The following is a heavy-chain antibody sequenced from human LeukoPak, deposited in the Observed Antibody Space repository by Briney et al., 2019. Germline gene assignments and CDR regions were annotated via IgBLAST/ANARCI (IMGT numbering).Heavy chain of an antibody. Sequence: ASVKVSCKASGYTFTSYGISWVRQAPGQGLEWMVWISDYNGNTNYAQKLQGRVTMTTDTSTSTAYMELRSLRSDDTAVYYRQKTAYDILTGQSMDVWGQGTTVTVSS. D-gene: IGHD3-9*01. CDR1: GYTFTSYG. CDR3: QKTAYDILTGQSMDV. CDR2: ISDYNGNT. J-gene: IGHJ6*02. V-gene: IGHV1-18*01.